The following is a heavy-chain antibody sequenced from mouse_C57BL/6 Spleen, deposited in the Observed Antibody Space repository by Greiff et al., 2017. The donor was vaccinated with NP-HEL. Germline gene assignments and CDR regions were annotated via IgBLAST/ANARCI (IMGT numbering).Heavy chain of an antibody. J-gene: IGHJ2*01. Sequence: QVQLQQPGAELVKPGASVNLSCKASGYTFTSYWMHWVKQRPGQGLEWIGMIHPNSGSTNYNEKFKSKATLTVDKSSSTAYMQLSSLTSEDSAVYYCARGYYGSSYRFDYWGQGTTLTVSS. CDR1: GYTFTSYW. CDR3: ARGYYGSSYRFDY. V-gene: IGHV1-64*01. D-gene: IGHD1-1*01. CDR2: IHPNSGST.